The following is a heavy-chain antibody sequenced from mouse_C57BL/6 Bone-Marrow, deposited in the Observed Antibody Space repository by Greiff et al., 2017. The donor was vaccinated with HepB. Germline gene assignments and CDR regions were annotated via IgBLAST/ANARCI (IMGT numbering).Heavy chain of an antibody. J-gene: IGHJ1*03. Sequence: QVQLQQPGAELVKPGASVKLSCKASGYTFTSYWMHWVKPRPGQGLEWIGMIHPNSGSNNYNEKFKSKATLTVDKSSSTAYMQLSSLTSEDSAVYYCARRGYYGSSFHWYFDVWGTGTTVTVSS. CDR1: GYTFTSYW. D-gene: IGHD1-1*01. CDR3: ARRGYYGSSFHWYFDV. CDR2: IHPNSGSN. V-gene: IGHV1-64*01.